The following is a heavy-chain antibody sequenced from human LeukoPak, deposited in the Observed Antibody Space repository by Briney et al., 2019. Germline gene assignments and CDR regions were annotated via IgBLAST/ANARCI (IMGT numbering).Heavy chain of an antibody. Sequence: PGGSLRLSCAASGFTFSGYAMHWVRQAPGKGLEWVAVISYGGDNKYYADSVKGRFTISRDNSKNTLYLQMNSLRTEDTAVYYCARDFEAHDLRPIGYWGQGTLVTVSS. CDR3: ARDFEAHDLRPIGY. CDR1: GFTFSGYA. CDR2: ISYGGDNK. V-gene: IGHV3-30*01. D-gene: IGHD3-3*01. J-gene: IGHJ4*02.